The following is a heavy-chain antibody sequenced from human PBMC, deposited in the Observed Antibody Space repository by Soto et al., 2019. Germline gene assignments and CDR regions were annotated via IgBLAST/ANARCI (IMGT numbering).Heavy chain of an antibody. CDR1: GFSLSTSGMC. CDR2: IDWDDDK. V-gene: IGHV2-70*01. J-gene: IGHJ6*02. D-gene: IGHD5-12*01. CDR3: ARTGVDGGYYYGMDV. Sequence: ESGPTLVNPTQTLTLTCTFSGFSLSTSGMCVSWIRQPPGKALEWLALIDWDDDKYYSTSLKTRLTISKDTSKNQVVLTMTNMDPVDTATYYCARTGVDGGYYYGMDVWGQGTTVTVSS.